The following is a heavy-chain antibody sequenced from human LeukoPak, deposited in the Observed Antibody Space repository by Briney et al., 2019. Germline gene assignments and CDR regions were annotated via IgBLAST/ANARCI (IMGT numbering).Heavy chain of an antibody. CDR2: INPYSGDT. CDR3: ARDQGSLTRSWYTGY. D-gene: IGHD6-13*01. CDR1: GYTFTGYH. V-gene: IGHV1-2*06. Sequence: GASVKVSCKASGYTFTGYHIHWVRQAPGHGLEWMGRINPYSGDTNFSQKFQGRVTMTRDPSITTVYMDLSSLTPDDTAVYFCARDQGSLTRSWYTGYWGQGTQVTVSS. J-gene: IGHJ4*02.